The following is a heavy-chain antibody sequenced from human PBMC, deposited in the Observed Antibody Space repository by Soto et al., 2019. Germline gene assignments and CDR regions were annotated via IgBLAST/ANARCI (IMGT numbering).Heavy chain of an antibody. Sequence: QVQLQESGPGLVRPSQTLSLTCTVSGGSISSDHYHWTWIRQTPGRGLEWIGYIHYSGSVYCNPSLQSRVTMSVDTSKNLFSLKLSSVTAADTAVYFCVREDDGGDRDYYGLDVWGQGTTVTVSS. CDR1: GGSISSDHYH. D-gene: IGHD4-17*01. CDR3: VREDDGGDRDYYGLDV. J-gene: IGHJ6*02. V-gene: IGHV4-30-4*01. CDR2: IHYSGSV.